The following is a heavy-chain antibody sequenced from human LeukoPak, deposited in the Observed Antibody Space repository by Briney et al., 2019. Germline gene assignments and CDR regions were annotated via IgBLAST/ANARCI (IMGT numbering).Heavy chain of an antibody. CDR1: GGTFSSYA. V-gene: IGHV1-69*13. CDR3: ATGVLPHFLNY. Sequence: ASVKVSCKASGGTFSSYAISWVRQAPGQGLEWMGGIIPIFGTANYAQKFQGRVTITADESTSTAYMELSSLRSEDTAVYYCATGVLPHFLNYWGQGTLVTVSS. D-gene: IGHD1-14*01. J-gene: IGHJ4*02. CDR2: IIPIFGTA.